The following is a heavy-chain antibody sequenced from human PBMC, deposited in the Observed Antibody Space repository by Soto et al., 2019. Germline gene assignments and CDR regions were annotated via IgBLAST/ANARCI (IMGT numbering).Heavy chain of an antibody. CDR1: GFNFNTYS. V-gene: IGHV3-21*01. J-gene: IGHJ6*02. Sequence: GSLGLSCAASGFNFNTYSMNWVRQAPGKGLQWVSFISASGGYKYYADSVRGRFTISRDNAKKSVYLEMSSLTADDSAVYFCAGERSALPGARDAMDVWGQGTTVTVSS. CDR3: AGERSALPGARDAMDV. CDR2: ISASGGYK. D-gene: IGHD1-26*01.